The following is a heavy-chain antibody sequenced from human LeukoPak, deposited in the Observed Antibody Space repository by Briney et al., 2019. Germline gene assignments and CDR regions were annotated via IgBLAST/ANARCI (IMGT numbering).Heavy chain of an antibody. J-gene: IGHJ4*02. Sequence: SQTLSLTCTVSGGSISSGNFYWSWIRQPAGKGREWIGRIYASGSTTYNPSLESRVTISVDTSKNQFSLYLKSVTAADTAVYYCARGGGSSPSYWGQGTLVTVPS. CDR1: GGSISSGNFY. CDR3: ARGGGSSPSY. D-gene: IGHD6-6*01. CDR2: IYASGST. V-gene: IGHV4-61*02.